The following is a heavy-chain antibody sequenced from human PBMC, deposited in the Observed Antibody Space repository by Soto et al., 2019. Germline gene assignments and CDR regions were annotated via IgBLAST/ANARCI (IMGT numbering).Heavy chain of an antibody. CDR3: ARETGTMIEEH. Sequence: QVQLVQSGAEVKKPGSSVKVSCKASAGTFSSYTISWVRQAPGQGLEWMGRIIPILGKANYAQKFQGRVTITADKSTSTAQMELSSLRSEDTAVYYCARETGTMIEEHWGQGTLVTVSS. D-gene: IGHD3-22*01. V-gene: IGHV1-69*08. J-gene: IGHJ1*01. CDR2: IIPILGKA. CDR1: AGTFSSYT.